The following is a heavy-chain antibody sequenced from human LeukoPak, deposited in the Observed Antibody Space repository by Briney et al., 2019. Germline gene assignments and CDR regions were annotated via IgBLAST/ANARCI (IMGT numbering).Heavy chain of an antibody. V-gene: IGHV1-46*01. Sequence: ASVMVSCKASGYTFTSYGISWARQAPGQGLEWMGIINPSGGSTSYAQKFQGRVTMTRDTSTSTVYMELSSLRSEDTAVYYCARAGCSSTSCYYGYWGQGTLVTVSS. CDR1: GYTFTSYG. CDR3: ARAGCSSTSCYYGY. J-gene: IGHJ4*02. CDR2: INPSGGST. D-gene: IGHD2-2*01.